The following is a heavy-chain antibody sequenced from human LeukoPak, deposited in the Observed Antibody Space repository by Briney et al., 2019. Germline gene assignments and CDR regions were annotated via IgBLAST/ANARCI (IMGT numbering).Heavy chain of an antibody. V-gene: IGHV4-4*07. J-gene: IGHJ5*02. CDR1: GDSITYFY. CDR2: ISSSGST. CDR3: ARVVAAAGNNWFDP. D-gene: IGHD6-13*01. Sequence: SETLSLTCSVSGDSITYFYWSWIRQAAGKGLEWIGRISSSGSTDYNASLKSRVTMSVDTSKNQLSLKVISVTAADTAVYYCARVVAAAGNNWFDPWGQGTLVTVSS.